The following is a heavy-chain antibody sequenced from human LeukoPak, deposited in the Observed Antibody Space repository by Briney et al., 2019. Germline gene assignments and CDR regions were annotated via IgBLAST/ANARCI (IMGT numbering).Heavy chain of an antibody. V-gene: IGHV4-30-4*01. CDR1: GGSISSGDYY. D-gene: IGHD2-2*01. Sequence: SETLSLTCTISGGSISSGDYYWSWIRQPPGKGLEWIGYIYYSGSTYYNPSLKSRVTISVDTSKNQFSLKLSSVTAADTAVHYCASSSTSWFDYWGQGTLVTVSS. CDR3: ASSSTSWFDY. J-gene: IGHJ4*02. CDR2: IYYSGST.